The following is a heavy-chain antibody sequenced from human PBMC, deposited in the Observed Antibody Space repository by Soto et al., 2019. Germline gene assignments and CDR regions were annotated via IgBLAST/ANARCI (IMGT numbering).Heavy chain of an antibody. CDR2: IADNGGDN. V-gene: IGHV3-30*03. J-gene: IGHJ6*02. CDR3: ARDGREGQIWLLDYYYYYGMDV. Sequence: GGSLRLSCVASGFSFSAYDMPWVRQAPGKALEWVANIADNGGDNNHADSVKGRFTISMDNSKNTLYLQMNSLRAEDTAVYYCARDGREGQIWLLDYYYYYGMDVWGQGTTVTVSS. D-gene: IGHD5-18*01. CDR1: GFSFSAYD.